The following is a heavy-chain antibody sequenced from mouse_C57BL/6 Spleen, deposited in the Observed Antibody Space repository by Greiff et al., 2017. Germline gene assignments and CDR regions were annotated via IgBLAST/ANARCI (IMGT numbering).Heavy chain of an antibody. Sequence: VQLQQSGAELVKPGASVKLSCTASGFNIKDYYMHWVKQRTEQGLEWIGRIDPEDGDTKYAPKFQGKATITADTSSNTAYLQLSSLTSEDTAVYYCANSYGSSLFYAMDYWGQGTSVTVSS. CDR2: IDPEDGDT. V-gene: IGHV14-2*01. J-gene: IGHJ4*01. CDR3: ANSYGSSLFYAMDY. D-gene: IGHD1-1*01. CDR1: GFNIKDYY.